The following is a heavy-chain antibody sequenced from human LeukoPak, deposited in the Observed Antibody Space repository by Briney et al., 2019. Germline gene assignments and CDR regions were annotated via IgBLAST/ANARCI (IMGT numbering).Heavy chain of an antibody. CDR1: GFTFDDYA. D-gene: IGHD2-2*01. CDR3: AKGRPRYCSTSCYDVPH. CDR2: ISGDGGST. Sequence: PGGSLRLSCAASGFTFDDYAMHWVRQAPGKGLEWVSLISGDGGSTYYADSVKGRFTISRDNSKNSLYLQMNSLRTEDTALYYCAKGRPRYCSTSCYDVPHWGQGTLVTVSS. J-gene: IGHJ4*02. V-gene: IGHV3-43*02.